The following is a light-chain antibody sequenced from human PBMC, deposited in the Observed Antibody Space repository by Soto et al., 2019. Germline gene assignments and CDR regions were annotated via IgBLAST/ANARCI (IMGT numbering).Light chain of an antibody. CDR3: QQYKDWRTT. Sequence: EILMTQSPATLSVCAGEMASPWWWASQSVSSNLAWYQQKPGQAPRLLVYGASTRATGIPARFSGSGAGTDFTLTITSLQSEDFGVYFCQQYKDWRTTFGQGTKVDIK. V-gene: IGKV3-15*01. J-gene: IGKJ1*01. CDR2: GAS. CDR1: QSVSSN.